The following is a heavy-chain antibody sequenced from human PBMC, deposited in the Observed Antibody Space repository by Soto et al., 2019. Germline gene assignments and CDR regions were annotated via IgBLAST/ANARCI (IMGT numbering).Heavy chain of an antibody. CDR3: ARGSGYSFGYNY. J-gene: IGHJ4*02. V-gene: IGHV1-3*01. CDR1: GYTFTSYA. Sequence: QVQLVQSGAEVKKPGASVKVSCKASGYTFTSYAMHWVRQAPGQRLEWMGWINAGNGNTKYSQKFQGRVTITRDTSASTAYMELSSLRSEDTAVYSWARGSGYSFGYNYWGQGTLVTVSS. D-gene: IGHD5-18*01. CDR2: INAGNGNT.